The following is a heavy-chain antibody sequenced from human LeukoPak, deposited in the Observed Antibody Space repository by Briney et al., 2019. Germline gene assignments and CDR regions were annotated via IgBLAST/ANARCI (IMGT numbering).Heavy chain of an antibody. CDR1: GGSFSGYY. Sequence: PSETLSLTCAVYGGSFSGYYWSWIRQPPGKGLEWIGEINHSGSTNYNPSLKSRVTLSVDTSKNQFSLKLSSVTAADTAVYYCARLHYGDYRWGSFFDYWGQGTLVTVPS. J-gene: IGHJ4*02. D-gene: IGHD4-17*01. V-gene: IGHV4-34*01. CDR2: INHSGST. CDR3: ARLHYGDYRWGSFFDY.